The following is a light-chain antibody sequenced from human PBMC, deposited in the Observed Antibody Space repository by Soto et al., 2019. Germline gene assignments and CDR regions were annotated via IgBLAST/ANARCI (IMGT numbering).Light chain of an antibody. J-gene: IGKJ5*01. V-gene: IGKV3-11*01. Sequence: EMLMKHSPATLSVSPGESTTLSLAWYPQKSGKPPRLVIYDSTLRANGVPDRFGGSRYGTEFTLTINSLEPEDFAVYYCQQRNVWPPITFGQGTRLAIK. CDR2: DST. CDR3: QQRNVWPPIT.